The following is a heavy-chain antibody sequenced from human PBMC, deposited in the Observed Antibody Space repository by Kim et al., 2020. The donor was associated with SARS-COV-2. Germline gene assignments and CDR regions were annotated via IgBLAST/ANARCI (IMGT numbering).Heavy chain of an antibody. J-gene: IGHJ4*02. V-gene: IGHV4-59*09. Sequence: YYPPLKRRVTISVDTSKNQFSLKLNSVTAADTAVYYCARGSLEAPRTFDYWGQGTLVTVSS. CDR3: ARGSLEAPRTFDY.